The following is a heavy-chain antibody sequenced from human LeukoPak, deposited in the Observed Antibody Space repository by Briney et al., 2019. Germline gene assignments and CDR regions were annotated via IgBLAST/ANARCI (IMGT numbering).Heavy chain of an antibody. D-gene: IGHD2-2*01. CDR1: GGSISSSSYY. Sequence: SETLSLTCTVSGGSISSSSYYWGWIRQPPGKGLEWIGSIYYSGSTYYNPSLKSRVTISVDTSKNQFSLKLSSVTAADTAVYYCARVDTVVVPAAIDYWGQGTLVTVSS. CDR2: IYYSGST. V-gene: IGHV4-39*01. J-gene: IGHJ4*02. CDR3: ARVDTVVVPAAIDY.